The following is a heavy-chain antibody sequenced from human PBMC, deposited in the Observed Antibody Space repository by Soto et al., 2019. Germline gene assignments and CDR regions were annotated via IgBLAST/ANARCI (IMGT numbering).Heavy chain of an antibody. D-gene: IGHD3-3*01. CDR3: AKDPLRFLEWLLYTGMDV. V-gene: IGHV3-30*18. CDR2: ISYDGSNK. J-gene: IGHJ6*02. CDR1: GFTFSSYG. Sequence: PGGSLRLSCAASGFTFSSYGMHWVRQAPGKGLEWVAVISYDGSNKYYADPVKGRFTISRDNSKNTPYLQMNSLRAEDTAVYYCAKDPLRFLEWLLYTGMDVWGQGTTVTVSS.